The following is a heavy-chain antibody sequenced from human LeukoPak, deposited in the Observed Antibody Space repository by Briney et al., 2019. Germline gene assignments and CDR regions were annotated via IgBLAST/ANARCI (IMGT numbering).Heavy chain of an antibody. D-gene: IGHD3-22*01. V-gene: IGHV4-59*01. CDR2: IYYSGST. CDR1: GGSISSYY. Sequence: SETLSLTCTVSGGSISSYYWSWIRQPPGKGLEWIGYIYYSGSTNYNPSLKSRVTISVDTSKNQFSLKLSSVTAADTAVYYYARADSSGYYLAFDIWGQGTMVTVSS. J-gene: IGHJ3*02. CDR3: ARADSSGYYLAFDI.